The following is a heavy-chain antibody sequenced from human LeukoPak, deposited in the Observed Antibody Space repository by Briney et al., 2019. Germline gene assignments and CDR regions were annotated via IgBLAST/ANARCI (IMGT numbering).Heavy chain of an antibody. J-gene: IGHJ4*02. Sequence: GGSLRLSCAASGFILSSYWMSWVRQAPGKGLEWVANIKQDGSEKYYVDSVKGRFTISRDNAKNSLYLQMNSLRAEDTAVYYCARLIVGAIDSWGRGTLVTVSS. CDR3: ARLIVGAIDS. CDR1: GFILSSYW. CDR2: IKQDGSEK. V-gene: IGHV3-7*01. D-gene: IGHD1-26*01.